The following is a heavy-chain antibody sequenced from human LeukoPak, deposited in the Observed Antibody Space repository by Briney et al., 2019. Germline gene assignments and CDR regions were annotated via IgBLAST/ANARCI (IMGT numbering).Heavy chain of an antibody. V-gene: IGHV3-23*01. CDR2: IRADAVTT. CDR1: GFIFSHHG. J-gene: IGHJ4*02. D-gene: IGHD1-26*01. Sequence: GGTLRLSCATSGFIFSHHGMNWVRQAPGKGLEWVSGIRADAVTTYYADSVKGRFIISRDNSKNTVYLQMNSLRAEDTAVYYCAKDLGIVGADYWGQGTLVTVSS. CDR3: AKDLGIVGADY.